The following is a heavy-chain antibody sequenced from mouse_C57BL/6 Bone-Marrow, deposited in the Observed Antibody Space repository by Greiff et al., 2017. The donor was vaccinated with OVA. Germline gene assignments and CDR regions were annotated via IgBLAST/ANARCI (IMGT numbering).Heavy chain of an antibody. J-gene: IGHJ2*01. Sequence: EVMLVESGGDLVKPGGSLKLSCAASGFTFSSYGMSWVRQTPDKRLEWVATISSGGSYTYYPDSVKGRFTISRDNAKNTLYLQMSSLKSEDTAMYYCARITTVGAFDYWGQGTTLTVSS. D-gene: IGHD1-1*01. V-gene: IGHV5-6*01. CDR2: ISSGGSYT. CDR1: GFTFSSYG. CDR3: ARITTVGAFDY.